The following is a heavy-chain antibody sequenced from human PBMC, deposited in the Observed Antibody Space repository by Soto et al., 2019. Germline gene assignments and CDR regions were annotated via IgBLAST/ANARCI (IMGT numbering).Heavy chain of an antibody. CDR3: ARDASEYSSSPDYYYYGMDV. Sequence: ASVKVSCKASGGTFSSYTISWVRQAPGQGLEWMGRIIPILGIANYAQKFQGRVTITADKSTSKAYMELSSLRSEDTAVYYCARDASEYSSSPDYYYYGMDVWGQGTTVTVSS. J-gene: IGHJ6*02. V-gene: IGHV1-69*04. CDR1: GGTFSSYT. CDR2: IIPILGIA. D-gene: IGHD6-6*01.